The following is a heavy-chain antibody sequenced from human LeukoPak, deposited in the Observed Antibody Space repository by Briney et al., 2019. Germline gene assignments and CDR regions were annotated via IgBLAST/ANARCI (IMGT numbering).Heavy chain of an antibody. CDR1: GASISSITYY. J-gene: IGHJ4*02. D-gene: IGHD2-2*01. V-gene: IGHV4-39*01. CDR2: INYSGST. CDR3: ARYHSTWGLNY. Sequence: AETLSLTCTVSGASISSITYYWGWIRQPPGKGLEWIGSINYSGSTYYTTSLKSRVTISIDTSNNQFSLKLTSVTAADTAVYYCARYHSTWGLNYWGQGTLVTVSS.